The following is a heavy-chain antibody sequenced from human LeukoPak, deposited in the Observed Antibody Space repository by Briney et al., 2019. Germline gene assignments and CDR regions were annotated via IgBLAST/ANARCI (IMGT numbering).Heavy chain of an antibody. CDR3: ARGVGVDSLRRLDP. J-gene: IGHJ5*02. Sequence: ASMKVSCKPSGYTFTAYYIHWVRQAPGQGLEWVSWINPNSGGTDYAQKFQGRVTMTRDTSISTVYMELSRLTYDDTAVYYCARGVGVDSLRRLDPWGQGTLVTVSS. D-gene: IGHD3-22*01. CDR1: GYTFTAYY. CDR2: INPNSGGT. V-gene: IGHV1-2*02.